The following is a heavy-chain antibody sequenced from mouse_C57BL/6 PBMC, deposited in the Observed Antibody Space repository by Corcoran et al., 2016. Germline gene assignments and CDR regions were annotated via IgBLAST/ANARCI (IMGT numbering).Heavy chain of an antibody. V-gene: IGHV1-26*01. D-gene: IGHD3-1*01. J-gene: IGHJ4*01. CDR2: INPNNGGT. CDR3: ARGATCYAMDY. CDR1: GYTFTDYY. Sequence: EVQLQQSGRELVKPGASVKISCKASGYTFTDYYMNWVKQSHGKSLEWIGDINPNNGGTSYNQKFKGKATLTVDKSSSTAYMELRSLTSEDSAVYYCARGATCYAMDYWGQGTSVTVSS.